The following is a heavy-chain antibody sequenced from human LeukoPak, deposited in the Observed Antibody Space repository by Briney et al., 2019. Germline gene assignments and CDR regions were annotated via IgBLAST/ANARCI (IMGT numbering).Heavy chain of an antibody. D-gene: IGHD3-16*02. CDR3: ARDLKGYYDQVWGRYQWNY. J-gene: IGHJ4*02. V-gene: IGHV1-2*02. CDR1: GYTFTDYY. CDR2: INPNSGGT. Sequence: ASVKVSCKASGYTFTDYYMHWVRQAPGQGLEWMGWINPNSGGTDSAQKFQGRVTMTRDTSISTAYMELSNLRSDDTAVYYCARDLKGYYDQVWGRYQWNYWGQGTLVTVSS.